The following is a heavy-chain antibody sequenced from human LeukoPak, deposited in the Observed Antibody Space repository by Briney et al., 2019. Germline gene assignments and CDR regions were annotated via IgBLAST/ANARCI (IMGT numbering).Heavy chain of an antibody. J-gene: IGHJ4*02. CDR2: ISCSGSTI. CDR1: GFTSSDYY. Sequence: GGSLRLSCAAGGFTSSDYYMSWIRQAPGKGLGWVSYISCSGSTIYFADSVKGRFTISRDNAKNSLNLQMNSLRAEDTAGYYCARVDYGSGSHTDYWGQGTLVTVSS. V-gene: IGHV3-11*04. CDR3: ARVDYGSGSHTDY. D-gene: IGHD3-10*01.